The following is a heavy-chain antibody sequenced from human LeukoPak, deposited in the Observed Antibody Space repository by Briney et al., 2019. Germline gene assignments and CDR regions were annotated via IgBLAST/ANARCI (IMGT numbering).Heavy chain of an antibody. CDR2: IYGNDDK. Sequence: ESGPTLVKPTQTLTLTCTFSGFSLNTNAVVVGWVRQPPGQALEWLTFIYGNDDKRYSPSLQSRLTIPKNPSKTQVVLTMTDMDYVDTATYYCVHRTSVTSVDHWGQGTLVTVSS. V-gene: IGHV2-5*01. CDR1: GFSLNTNAVV. J-gene: IGHJ4*02. D-gene: IGHD4-17*01. CDR3: VHRTSVTSVDH.